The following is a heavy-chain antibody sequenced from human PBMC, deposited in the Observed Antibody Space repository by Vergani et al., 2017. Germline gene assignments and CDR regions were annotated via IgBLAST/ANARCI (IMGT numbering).Heavy chain of an antibody. CDR3: VSGRGIY. D-gene: IGHD6-13*01. Sequence: QVQLVQSGAEVKKPGASVKVSCKASGYTSTSYYMHWVRQAPGQGLEWMGIINPSGGSTSYAQKFQGRVTMTRDTSTSTVYMELSSLRSDDTAVYFCVSGRGIYWGQGTLVTVST. V-gene: IGHV1-46*01. J-gene: IGHJ4*02. CDR2: INPSGGST. CDR1: GYTSTSYY.